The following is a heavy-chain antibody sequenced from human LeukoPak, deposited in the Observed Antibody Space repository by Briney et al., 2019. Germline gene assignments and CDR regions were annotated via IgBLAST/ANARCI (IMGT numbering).Heavy chain of an antibody. Sequence: PSETLSLTCTVSGGSISSGDYYWSWIRQPPGKGLEWIGYIYYSGSTYYNPSLKSRVTISVDTSKNQFSLKLSSVTAADTAVYYCARDERRHPSFGGVVATGGFDPWGQGTLVTVSS. CDR1: GGSISSGDYY. J-gene: IGHJ5*02. CDR2: IYYSGST. CDR3: ARDERRHPSFGGVVATGGFDP. D-gene: IGHD5-12*01. V-gene: IGHV4-30-4*01.